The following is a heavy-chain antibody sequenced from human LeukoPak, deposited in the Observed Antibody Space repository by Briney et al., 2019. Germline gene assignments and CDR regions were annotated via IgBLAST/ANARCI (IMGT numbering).Heavy chain of an antibody. J-gene: IGHJ4*02. V-gene: IGHV4-39*07. CDR3: AKDPRWVVGEG. CDR1: GGSISSSSYY. CDR2: IYYSGST. D-gene: IGHD1-26*01. Sequence: PSETLSLTCTVSGGSISSSSYYWGWIRQPPGKGLEWIGSIYYSGSTYYNPSLKSRVTISVDTSKNQFSLKLSSVTAADTAVYYCAKDPRWVVGEGWGQGTLVTVSS.